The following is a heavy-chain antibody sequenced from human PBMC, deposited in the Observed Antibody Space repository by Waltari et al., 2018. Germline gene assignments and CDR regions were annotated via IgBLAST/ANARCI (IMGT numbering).Heavy chain of an antibody. V-gene: IGHV3-48*01. D-gene: IGHD3-22*01. CDR2: ISSSISTI. CDR3: AREPLDSSGYYQGGAFDI. CDR1: GFTFSSYS. J-gene: IGHJ3*02. Sequence: EVQLVESGGGLVQPGGSLRLSCAASGFTFSSYSMNWVRQAPGKGLEWVSYISSSISTIDYADSLKGRFTISRDNAKNSLYLQMNSLRAEDTAVYYCAREPLDSSGYYQGGAFDIWGQGTMVTVSS.